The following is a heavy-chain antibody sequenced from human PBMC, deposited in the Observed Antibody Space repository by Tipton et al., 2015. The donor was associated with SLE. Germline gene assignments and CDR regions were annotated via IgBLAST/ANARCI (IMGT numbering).Heavy chain of an antibody. CDR2: IYYSGST. CDR1: GGSISSHY. D-gene: IGHD3-22*01. CDR3: ARGNYDSSGYYYFWDY. Sequence: TLSLTCTVSGGSISSHYWSWIRQPPGKGLEWIGYIYYSGSTNYNPSLKSRVTISVDTSKNQFSLKLSSVTAADTAVYFCARGNYDSSGYYYFWDYWGQGALVTVSS. V-gene: IGHV4-59*08. J-gene: IGHJ4*02.